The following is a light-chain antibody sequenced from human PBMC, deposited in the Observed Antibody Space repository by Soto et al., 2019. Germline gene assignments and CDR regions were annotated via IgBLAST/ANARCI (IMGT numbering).Light chain of an antibody. J-gene: IGKJ4*01. V-gene: IGKV3D-15*01. Sequence: IVMTQSPATLSVSPGEGVTLSCRASQNVGTNLAWYQQRPGQAPGLLIYGASTRATGVPASFSGSGSGTEFTLTIKSLQSEDFAVYFCQQYNNWGLAFGGGTKVEI. CDR1: QNVGTN. CDR2: GAS. CDR3: QQYNNWGLA.